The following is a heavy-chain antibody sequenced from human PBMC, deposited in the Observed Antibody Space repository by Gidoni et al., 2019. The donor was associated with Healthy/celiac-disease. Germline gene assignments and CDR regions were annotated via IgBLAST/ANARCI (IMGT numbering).Heavy chain of an antibody. CDR1: VFTFDDYA. CDR3: AKDRYGSGRWFDY. D-gene: IGHD3-10*01. Sequence: EVQLVESGGGLVQPGRSLRLSCAASVFTFDDYAMHWVRQAPGKGLEGVSGISWNSGSIGYADSMKGRFTISRDNAKNALYLQMNSLRAEDMALYYCAKDRYGSGRWFDYWGQGTLVTVSS. CDR2: ISWNSGSI. J-gene: IGHJ4*02. V-gene: IGHV3-9*03.